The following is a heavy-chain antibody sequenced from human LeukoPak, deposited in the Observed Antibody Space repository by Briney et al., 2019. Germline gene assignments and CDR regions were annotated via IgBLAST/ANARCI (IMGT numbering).Heavy chain of an antibody. Sequence: GGSLRLSCAASGFTLSSFWMSWVRQAPGKGLEWVANIKQDGNEEYYADSVKGRFTISRDNAKNSLYLQMNSLRAEDTAVYYCATIKVRANNYDTDGFEYWGQGTLVTVSS. J-gene: IGHJ4*02. D-gene: IGHD3-10*01. CDR1: GFTLSSFW. CDR2: IKQDGNEE. CDR3: ATIKVRANNYDTDGFEY. V-gene: IGHV3-7*05.